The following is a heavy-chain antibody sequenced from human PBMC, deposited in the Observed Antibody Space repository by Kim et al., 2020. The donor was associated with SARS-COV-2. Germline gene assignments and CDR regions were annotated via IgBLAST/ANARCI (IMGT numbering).Heavy chain of an antibody. V-gene: IGHV3-66*01. CDR2: TYGDLNT. Sequence: GGSLRLSCAASGFNVNTNYISWIRQAPGKGLEWVSVTYGDLNTKYAESVKGRFTISRDNSKETLFLEMNSLRLEDTATYYCARDVVNMASSASPRGPVAIWA. J-gene: IGHJ3*02. CDR1: GFNVNTNY. D-gene: IGHD2-21*01. CDR3: ARDVVNMASSASPRGPVAI.